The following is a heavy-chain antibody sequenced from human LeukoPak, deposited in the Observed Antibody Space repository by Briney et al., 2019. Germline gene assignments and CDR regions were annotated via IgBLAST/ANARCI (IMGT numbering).Heavy chain of an antibody. CDR3: ARDQDIVVVPAAMFSYYYYYGMDV. J-gene: IGHJ6*02. Sequence: EASVKVFCKASGYTFTRYYMHWVRQAPGQGLEGMGWINHNSGGTNYAQKFQCRVTMTRDTSISTAYMELSRLRSDDTAVYYCARDQDIVVVPAAMFSYYYYYGMDVWGQGTTVTVSS. V-gene: IGHV1-2*02. CDR1: GYTFTRYY. CDR2: INHNSGGT. D-gene: IGHD2-2*01.